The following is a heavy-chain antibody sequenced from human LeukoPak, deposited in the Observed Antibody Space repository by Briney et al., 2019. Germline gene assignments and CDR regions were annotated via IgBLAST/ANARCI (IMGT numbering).Heavy chain of an antibody. CDR2: ISAYNGNT. Sequence: GASVKVSCKASGYTFTSYGISWVRQAPGQGLEWMGWISAYNGNTNYAQKLQGRVTMTTDTSTSTAYMELRSLRSDDTAVYYCARGSVSDFSSSWLDYYFDYWGQGTLVTVSS. J-gene: IGHJ4*02. CDR3: ARGSVSDFSSSWLDYYFDY. CDR1: GYTFTSYG. D-gene: IGHD6-13*01. V-gene: IGHV1-18*01.